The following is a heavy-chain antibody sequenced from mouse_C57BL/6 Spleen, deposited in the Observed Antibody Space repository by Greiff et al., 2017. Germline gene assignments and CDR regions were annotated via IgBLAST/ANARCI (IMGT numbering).Heavy chain of an antibody. J-gene: IGHJ4*01. CDR3: ARFPHYDYYAMDY. V-gene: IGHV7-3*01. D-gene: IGHD1-2*01. CDR1: GFTFTDYY. Sequence: DVQLQESGGGLVQPGGSLSLSCAASGFTFTDYYMSWVRQPPGKALEWLGFIRNKANGYTTEYSASVKGRFTISRDNSQSILYLQMNALRAEDSATYYCARFPHYDYYAMDYWGQGTSVTVSS. CDR2: IRNKANGYTT.